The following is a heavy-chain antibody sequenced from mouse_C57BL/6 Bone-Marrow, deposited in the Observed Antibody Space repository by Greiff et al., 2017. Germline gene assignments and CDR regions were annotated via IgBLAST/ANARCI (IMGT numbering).Heavy chain of an antibody. CDR1: GFTFSSYA. CDR3: TRDYYSYAMDY. J-gene: IGHJ4*01. D-gene: IGHD1-1*01. CDR2: ISSGGDYI. V-gene: IGHV5-9-1*02. Sequence: EVKLVESGEGLVKPGGSLKLSCAASGFTFSSYAMSWVRQTPEKRLEWVAYISSGGDYIYYADTVKGRFTISRDNARNTLYLQMSSLKSEDTAMYYCTRDYYSYAMDYWGQGTSVTVSS.